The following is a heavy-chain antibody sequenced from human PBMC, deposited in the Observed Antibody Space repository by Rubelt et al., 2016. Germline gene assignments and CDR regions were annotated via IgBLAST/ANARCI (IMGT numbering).Heavy chain of an antibody. Sequence: QVQLQQWGAGLLKPSETLSLACAVYGRSSSGYYWSWIRQPPGNGLAWIGEINHSGSTNYNPSIKCRVTISVETSKNQFSLKLGSVTAADTAVYYCARHLHYYDYYMDVWGKGTTVTVSS. D-gene: IGHD3-3*02. V-gene: IGHV4-34*01. J-gene: IGHJ6*03. CDR2: INHSGST. CDR1: GRSSSGYY. CDR3: ARHLHYYDYYMDV.